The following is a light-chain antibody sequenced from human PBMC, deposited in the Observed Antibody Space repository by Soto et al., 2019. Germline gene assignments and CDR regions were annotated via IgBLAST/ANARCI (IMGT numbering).Light chain of an antibody. J-gene: IGKJ4*01. CDR3: LQQSSYPPLT. V-gene: IGKV1-17*01. CDR1: QGMRND. Sequence: DIQVTQSPSSLSASVEDRVTITCRASQGMRNDLGWYQQKPGKAPKRLIYAASSLQSGVPSRFSGSGSGTEFTPTISSLQPEDFATAYCLQQSSYPPLTFGGGTKVEIK. CDR2: AAS.